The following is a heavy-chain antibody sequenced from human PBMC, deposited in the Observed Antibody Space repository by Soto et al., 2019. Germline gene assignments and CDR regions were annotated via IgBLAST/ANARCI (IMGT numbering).Heavy chain of an antibody. CDR3: ARGVIGGQWLVRGDWFDP. CDR2: INSDGSST. CDR1: GFTFSSYW. V-gene: IGHV3-74*01. Sequence: EVQLLESGGGLVQPGGSLRLSCAASGFTFSSYWMHWVRQAPGKGLVWVSRINSDGSSTSYADSVKGRFTISRDNAKNTLYLQMNSLRAEDTAVYYCARGVIGGQWLVRGDWFDPWGQGTLVTVSS. J-gene: IGHJ5*02. D-gene: IGHD6-19*01.